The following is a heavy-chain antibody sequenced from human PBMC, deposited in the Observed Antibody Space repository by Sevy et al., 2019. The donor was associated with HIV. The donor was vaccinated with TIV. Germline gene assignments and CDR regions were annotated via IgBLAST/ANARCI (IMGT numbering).Heavy chain of an antibody. CDR1: GFIFSSYA. CDR3: AKARSEDISAAANY. J-gene: IGHJ4*02. CDR2: ISGSGSTT. Sequence: GGSLRLSCAASGFIFSSYAMKWVRQAPGKGLEWVSVISGSGSTTYYADSVKGRFTISRDNSKNTLYLQMNTLRAEDTAIYYCAKARSEDISAAANYWGQRTLVTVSS. D-gene: IGHD6-13*01. V-gene: IGHV3-23*01.